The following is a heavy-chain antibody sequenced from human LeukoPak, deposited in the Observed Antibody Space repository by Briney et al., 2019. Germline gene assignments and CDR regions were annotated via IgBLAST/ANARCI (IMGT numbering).Heavy chain of an antibody. CDR3: ARGGYDILTGPNWFDP. D-gene: IGHD3-9*01. CDR1: GDSISSYY. J-gene: IGHJ5*02. Sequence: SETLSLTCTVSGDSISSYYWSWIRQPPGKGLEWIGYIYYSGITNYNPSLKSRVTISVDTSKNQFSLKLSSVTAADTAVYYCARGGYDILTGPNWFDPWGQGTLVTVSS. V-gene: IGHV4-59*01. CDR2: IYYSGIT.